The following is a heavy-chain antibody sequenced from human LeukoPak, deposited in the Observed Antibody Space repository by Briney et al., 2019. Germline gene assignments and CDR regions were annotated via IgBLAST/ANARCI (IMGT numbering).Heavy chain of an antibody. CDR1: GFTFRSYD. CDR3: ARAHHRRVYDYVWGSYPY. Sequence: GGSLRLSCAASGFTFRSYDMHWVRQATGKGLEWVSGIGTAGEIYYPGSVKGRFTISRDNAKNSLYLQMNSLRAEDTAVYYCARAHHRRVYDYVWGSYPYWGQGTLVTVFS. CDR2: IGTAGEI. J-gene: IGHJ4*02. D-gene: IGHD3-16*02. V-gene: IGHV3-13*01.